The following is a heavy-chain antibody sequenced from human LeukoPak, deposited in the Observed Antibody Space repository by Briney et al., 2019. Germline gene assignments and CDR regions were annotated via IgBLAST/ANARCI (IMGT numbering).Heavy chain of an antibody. V-gene: IGHV3-23*01. CDR3: VKDFVVVPGLVNYFDY. Sequence: GSLRLSCAASAFTFSNYAMSWVRQGPGKGLEWVSAIGGSIGSTFYTDSVKGRFTISRDNSKNTLSLQMNSLRVEDTAVYYCVKDFVVVPGLVNYFDYWGQGTLVTVSS. J-gene: IGHJ4*02. D-gene: IGHD2-2*01. CDR1: AFTFSNYA. CDR2: IGGSIGST.